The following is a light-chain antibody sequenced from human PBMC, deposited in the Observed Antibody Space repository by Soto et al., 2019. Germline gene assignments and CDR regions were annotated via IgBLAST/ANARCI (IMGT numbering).Light chain of an antibody. CDR3: QQYGSSPLFT. V-gene: IGKV3-20*01. Sequence: EIVLTQSPGTLSLSPGERATLSCRASQSVSSSYLAWYQQKPGQAPRLLIYGASSRATGIPDRFSGSGSGTDFXLXXXRXXPXXXAVYYCQQYGSSPLFTFGPGTKVDIK. CDR2: GAS. J-gene: IGKJ3*01. CDR1: QSVSSSY.